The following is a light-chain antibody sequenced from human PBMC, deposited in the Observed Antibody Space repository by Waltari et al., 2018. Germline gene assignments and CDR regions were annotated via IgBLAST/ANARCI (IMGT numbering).Light chain of an antibody. V-gene: IGLV1-51*02. CDR3: GTWDTSLSAEV. CDR2: ENN. CDR1: SSNLENNY. Sequence: QSVLTQPPSVSAAPGRKVTISCSGSSSNLENNYVCWYQQLTGPAPKLLIYENNKRPSGIPDRFTCSKSGTSDTLGITGLQTGDEADYYCGTWDTSLSAEVFGGGTKLTVL. J-gene: IGLJ3*02.